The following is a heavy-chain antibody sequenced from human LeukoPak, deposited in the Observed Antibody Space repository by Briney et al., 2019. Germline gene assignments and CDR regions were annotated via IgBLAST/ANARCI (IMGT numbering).Heavy chain of an antibody. CDR3: ARQQLREHLFDY. CDR2: IYYSGST. CDR1: GGSISSSSYY. D-gene: IGHD6-6*01. J-gene: IGHJ4*02. V-gene: IGHV4-39*01. Sequence: PSETLSLTCTVSGGSISSSSYYWGWIRQPPGKGLEWIGSIYYSGSTYYNPSLKSRVTISVDTSKNQFSLKLSSVTAADTAVYYCARQQLREHLFDYWGQGTLVTVSS.